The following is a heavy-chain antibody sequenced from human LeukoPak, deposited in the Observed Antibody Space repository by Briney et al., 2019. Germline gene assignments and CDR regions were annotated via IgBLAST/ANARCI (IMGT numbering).Heavy chain of an antibody. CDR1: GYTFTGYY. D-gene: IGHD2-2*01. Sequence: ASVKVSCKASGYTFTGYYMHWVRQAPGQGLEWMGWINPNSGGTNYAQKFQGRVTMTRDTSISTAYMELSRLRSDDTAVYYCARGQIGVVVPRAFDIWGQGTMVTVSS. CDR2: INPNSGGT. J-gene: IGHJ3*02. CDR3: ARGQIGVVVPRAFDI. V-gene: IGHV1-2*02.